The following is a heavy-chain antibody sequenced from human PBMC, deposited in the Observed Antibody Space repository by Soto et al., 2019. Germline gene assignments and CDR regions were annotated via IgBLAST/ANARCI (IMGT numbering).Heavy chain of an antibody. CDR1: GFTFSSYA. CDR3: ARDPSQMEYGDYSDY. V-gene: IGHV3-30-3*01. Sequence: QVQLVESGGGMVQPGRSLRLSCAASGFTFSSYAMHWVRQAPGKGLEWVAVISYDGSNKYYADSVKGRFTISRDNSKNTLYLQMNSLRAEDTAVYYCARDPSQMEYGDYSDYWGQGTLVTVSS. CDR2: ISYDGSNK. J-gene: IGHJ4*02. D-gene: IGHD4-17*01.